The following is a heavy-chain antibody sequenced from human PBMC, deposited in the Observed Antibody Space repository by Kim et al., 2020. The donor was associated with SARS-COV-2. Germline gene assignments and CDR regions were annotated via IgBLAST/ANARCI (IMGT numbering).Heavy chain of an antibody. Sequence: GGSLRLSCAASGFTVSSNYMSWVRQAPGKGLEWVSVIYSGGSTYYADSVKGRFTISRDNSKNTLYLQMNSLRAEDTAVYYCARAPYYYDSSGYQYYYYYGMDVWGQGTTVTVSS. CDR2: IYSGGST. J-gene: IGHJ6*02. CDR1: GFTVSSNY. V-gene: IGHV3-53*01. D-gene: IGHD3-22*01. CDR3: ARAPYYYDSSGYQYYYYYGMDV.